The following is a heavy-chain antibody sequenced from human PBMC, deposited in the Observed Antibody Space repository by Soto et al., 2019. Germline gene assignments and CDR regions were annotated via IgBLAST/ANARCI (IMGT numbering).Heavy chain of an antibody. D-gene: IGHD3-16*02. CDR2: TYYRSKWYN. CDR3: AREVGVTFGGVIVIPKFTSYYFDY. V-gene: IGHV6-1*01. Sequence: PSQTLSLTCAISGDSVSSNSAAWNWIRQSPSRGLEWLGRTYYRSKWYNDYAVSVKSRITINPDTSKNQFSLQLNSVTPEDTAVYYCAREVGVTFGGVIVIPKFTSYYFDYWGQGTLVIVSS. J-gene: IGHJ4*02. CDR1: GDSVSSNSAA.